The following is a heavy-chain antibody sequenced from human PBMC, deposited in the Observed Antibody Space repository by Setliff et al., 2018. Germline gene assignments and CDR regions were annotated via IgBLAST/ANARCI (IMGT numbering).Heavy chain of an antibody. J-gene: IGHJ5*02. CDR2: IYYRGTT. CDR1: GDFIRDYY. Sequence: PSETLSLTCTASGDFIRDYYWNWIRQSPGKGLEWIGYIYYRGTTNYNSSLKSRVTISIDMSKNQFSLKLSSATAADTAVYFCAAVGIDAGGGWFDPWGHGIPVTVSS. CDR3: AAVGIDAGGGWFDP. V-gene: IGHV4-59*01. D-gene: IGHD1-26*01.